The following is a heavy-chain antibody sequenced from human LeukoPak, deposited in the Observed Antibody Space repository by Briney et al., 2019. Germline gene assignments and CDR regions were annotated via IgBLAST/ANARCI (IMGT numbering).Heavy chain of an antibody. CDR3: AKHLISGSYFDD. J-gene: IGHJ5*02. V-gene: IGHV3-23*01. CDR1: GFTFYRHS. CDR2: IRGNGDET. D-gene: IGHD3-10*01. Sequence: GGSLRLSCTASGFTFYRHSMTWVRQAPGKGLEWVSAIRGNGDETFYADSVKGRFTISRDNSKNTLYLQMNSLRDEDTALYYCAKHLISGSYFDDWAQGTLVTVSS.